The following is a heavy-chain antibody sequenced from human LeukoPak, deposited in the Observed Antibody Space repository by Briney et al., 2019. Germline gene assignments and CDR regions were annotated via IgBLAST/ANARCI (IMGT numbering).Heavy chain of an antibody. V-gene: IGHV4-59*01. J-gene: IGHJ6*02. CDR2: IYYSGST. Sequence: PSETLSLTCTVSGGSISSYYWSWIRQPPGKGLEWIGYIYYSGSTNYNPSLKSRVTISVDTSKNQFSLKLSSVTAADTAVYYCARDSAGSSTSSYGMDVWGQGTTVTVSS. CDR1: GGSISSYY. D-gene: IGHD2-2*01. CDR3: ARDSAGSSTSSYGMDV.